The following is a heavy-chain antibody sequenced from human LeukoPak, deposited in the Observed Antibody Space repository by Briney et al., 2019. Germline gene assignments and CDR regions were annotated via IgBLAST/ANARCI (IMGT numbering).Heavy chain of an antibody. CDR3: ARGLVVRVVAARGNWFDP. CDR1: GGSISSYY. J-gene: IGHJ5*02. V-gene: IGHV4-59*12. D-gene: IGHD2-15*01. Sequence: SETLSLTCTVSGGSISSYYWSWIRQPPGKGLEWIGYIYYSGSTNYNPSLKSRVTISVDTSKNQFSLKLSSVTAADTAVYYCARGLVVRVVAARGNWFDPWGQGTLVTVSS. CDR2: IYYSGST.